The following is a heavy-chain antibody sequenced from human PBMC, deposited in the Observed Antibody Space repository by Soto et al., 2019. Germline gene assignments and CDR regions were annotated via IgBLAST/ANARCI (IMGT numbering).Heavy chain of an antibody. CDR1: GGTFSSYA. V-gene: IGHV1-69*13. CDR2: IIPIFGTA. J-gene: IGHJ5*02. D-gene: IGHD3-22*01. CDR3: ARDGGYYDSSGYPYNWFDP. Sequence: GASVKVSCKASGGTFSSYAISWVRQAPGQGLEWMGGIIPIFGTANYAQKFQGRVTITADESTSTAYMELSSLRSEDTAVYYCARDGGYYDSSGYPYNWFDPWGQGTLVTVSS.